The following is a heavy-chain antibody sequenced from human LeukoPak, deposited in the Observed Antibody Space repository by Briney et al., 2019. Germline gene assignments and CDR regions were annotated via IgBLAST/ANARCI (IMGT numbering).Heavy chain of an antibody. J-gene: IGHJ4*02. V-gene: IGHV1-2*02. Sequence: ASVKVSCKASGYTFTGYYMHWVRQAPGHGLEWMGWINPNSGGTNYAQKFQGRVTMTRDTSISTAYMELSRLRSDDTAVYYCARDRNRAHYYDSSGTPDYWGQGTLVTVSS. D-gene: IGHD3-22*01. CDR3: ARDRNRAHYYDSSGTPDY. CDR1: GYTFTGYY. CDR2: INPNSGGT.